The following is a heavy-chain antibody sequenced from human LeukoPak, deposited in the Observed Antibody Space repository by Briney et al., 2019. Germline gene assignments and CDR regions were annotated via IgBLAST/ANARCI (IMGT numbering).Heavy chain of an antibody. CDR2: INPSGGST. Sequence: ASVKVSCKASGYTFTSYYMHWVRQAPGQGLEWMGIINPSGGSTSYAQKFQGRVTMTRDTSTSTVYMELNSLRSEDTAVYYCARGHNVVVVAATPWSFDYWGQGTLVTVSS. CDR3: ARGHNVVVVAATPWSFDY. V-gene: IGHV1-46*01. CDR1: GYTFTSYY. D-gene: IGHD2-15*01. J-gene: IGHJ4*02.